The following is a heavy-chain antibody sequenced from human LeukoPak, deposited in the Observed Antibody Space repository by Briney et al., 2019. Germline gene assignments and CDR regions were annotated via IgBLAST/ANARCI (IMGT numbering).Heavy chain of an antibody. D-gene: IGHD6-13*01. V-gene: IGHV3-21*01. CDR2: ISSSSSYI. CDR3: ARGNSSWYSYFDY. Sequence: PGGSLRLSCAASGFIFSQYSMNWVRQAPGKGLEWVSSISSSSSYIYYADSVKGRFTISRDNAKNSLYLQMNSLRAEDTAVYYCARGNSSWYSYFDYWGQGTLVTVSS. CDR1: GFIFSQYS. J-gene: IGHJ4*02.